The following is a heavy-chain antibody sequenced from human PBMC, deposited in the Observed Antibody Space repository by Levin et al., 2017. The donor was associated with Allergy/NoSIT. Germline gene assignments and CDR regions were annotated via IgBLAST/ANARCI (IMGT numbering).Heavy chain of an antibody. CDR3: ARNWRSAFDI. J-gene: IGHJ3*02. V-gene: IGHV3-7*04. Sequence: QRGESLKISCVASGFTFSSYWMSWVRQAPAKGLEWVANIKHDGSEKYYVDSVEGRFTISRDTAKNSVYLQMNSLRVEDTAVYYCARNWRSAFDIWGQGTMVTVSS. CDR1: GFTFSSYW. D-gene: IGHD2-8*02. CDR2: IKHDGSEK.